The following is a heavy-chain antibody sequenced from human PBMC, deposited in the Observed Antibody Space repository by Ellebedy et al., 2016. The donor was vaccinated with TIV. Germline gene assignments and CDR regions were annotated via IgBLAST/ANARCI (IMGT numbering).Heavy chain of an antibody. Sequence: MPGGSLRLSCTVSGGSINNYYWSWIRQPPGKGLEWIGYIYHSGSTNYNPSLKSRVTISVDTSNNQFSLTLSSVTAADTAVYYCARRGRYSGSFGYYYYYGMDVWGQGTTVTVSS. J-gene: IGHJ6*02. CDR1: GGSINNYY. D-gene: IGHD5-12*01. CDR3: ARRGRYSGSFGYYYYYGMDV. CDR2: IYHSGST. V-gene: IGHV4-59*08.